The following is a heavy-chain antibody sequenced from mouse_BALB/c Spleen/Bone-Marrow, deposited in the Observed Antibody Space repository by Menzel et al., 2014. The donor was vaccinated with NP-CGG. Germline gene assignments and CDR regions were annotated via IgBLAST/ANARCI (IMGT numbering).Heavy chain of an antibody. Sequence: EVQLQQSGAELVKPGASVKLSCTASGFNITDTYMHWVKQRPEQGLEWIGRIDPANGNTKYDPKFQGKATITADTSSNTSYLQLSSLTSEDTAVYYCAFYYYGSSPFAYWGQGTLVTVSA. CDR2: IDPANGNT. CDR3: AFYYYGSSPFAY. V-gene: IGHV14-3*02. D-gene: IGHD1-1*01. CDR1: GFNITDTY. J-gene: IGHJ3*01.